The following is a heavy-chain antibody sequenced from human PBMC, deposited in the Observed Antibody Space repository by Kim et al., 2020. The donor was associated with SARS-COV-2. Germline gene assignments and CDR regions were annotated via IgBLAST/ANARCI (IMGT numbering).Heavy chain of an antibody. V-gene: IGHV3-21*01. CDR3: ARVQRWFGEVSDY. CDR2: ISSSSSYI. J-gene: IGHJ4*02. D-gene: IGHD3-10*01. Sequence: GGSMRLSCAASGFTFSSYSMNWVRQAPGKGLEWVSSISSSSSYIYYADSVKGRFTISRDNAKNSLYLQMNSLRAEDTAVYYCARVQRWFGEVSDYWGQGTLVTVSS. CDR1: GFTFSSYS.